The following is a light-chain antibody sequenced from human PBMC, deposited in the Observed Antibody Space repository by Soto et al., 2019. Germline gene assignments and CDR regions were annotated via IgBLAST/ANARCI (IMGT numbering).Light chain of an antibody. CDR2: GNN. Sequence: QSVLTQPPSASGTPGQGVTISCSGSGSNIGRNIVNWYQQVPGTAPKLLIYGNNQRPSGVPDRFSGSKSGTSASLAITGLQAEDEADYYCQAYDYSLTASVFGGGTKLTVL. J-gene: IGLJ3*02. CDR1: GSNIGRNI. V-gene: IGLV1-44*01. CDR3: QAYDYSLTASV.